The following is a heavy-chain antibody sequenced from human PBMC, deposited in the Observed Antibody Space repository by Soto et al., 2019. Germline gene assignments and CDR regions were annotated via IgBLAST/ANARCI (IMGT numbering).Heavy chain of an antibody. CDR1: GGTFSRHA. J-gene: IGHJ4*02. CDR3: ARGWGYDSNDYYYAY. Sequence: QVQLVQSGAEVRKPGSAVKVSCKAAGGTFSRHAISWVRQAPGQGLWWMGGIIPIFGTANHAQKFQGRVTIIADESTSTVYMELSSLRSEDTAMYYCARGWGYDSNDYYYAYWGQGTLVIVSS. CDR2: IIPIFGTA. V-gene: IGHV1-69*01. D-gene: IGHD3-22*01.